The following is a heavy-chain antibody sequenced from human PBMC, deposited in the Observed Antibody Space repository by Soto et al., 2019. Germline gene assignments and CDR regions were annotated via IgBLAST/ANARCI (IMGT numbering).Heavy chain of an antibody. CDR2: IYSDGTT. CDR1: GFTVSSNY. CDR3: ARDSCSGGSCYWTFDY. J-gene: IGHJ4*02. D-gene: IGHD2-15*01. V-gene: IGHV3-53*04. Sequence: EEQLVESGGGLVQPGGSLRLSCAASGFTVSSNYMSWVRQAPGKGLEWVAVIYSDGTTYYADSVLGRFTISRDNSKNTLYLQRNSLRAEDTAVYYCARDSCSGGSCYWTFDYWGQGTLVTVSS.